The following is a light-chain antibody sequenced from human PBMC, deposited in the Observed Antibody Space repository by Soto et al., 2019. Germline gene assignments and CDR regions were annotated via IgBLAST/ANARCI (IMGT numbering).Light chain of an antibody. Sequence: QSALTQPPSASGSPGQSVTISCTGTSSDVGVYNYVSWYQQHPGKAPKLMIYEVSKRPSGVPDRFSGSKSGNTASLTVSGLQAEDEADYYCNSYAASNNLLFGGGTKLTVL. CDR3: NSYAASNNLL. CDR1: SSDVGVYNY. J-gene: IGLJ2*01. CDR2: EVS. V-gene: IGLV2-8*01.